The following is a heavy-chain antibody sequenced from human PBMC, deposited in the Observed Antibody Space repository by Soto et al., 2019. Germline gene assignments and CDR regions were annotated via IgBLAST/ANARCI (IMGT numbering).Heavy chain of an antibody. J-gene: IGHJ4*02. CDR1: GYTFTSYG. Sequence: QVQLVQSGAEVKKPGASVKVSCKASGYTFTSYGISWVRQAPGQGLEWMGWISAYNGNTDYAPKLQGRVTRTTDKSKSKAYMDLRSLRSDETAVYYCAKDAPPEDYWGQGTLVTVSS. V-gene: IGHV1-18*01. CDR3: AKDAPPEDY. CDR2: ISAYNGNT.